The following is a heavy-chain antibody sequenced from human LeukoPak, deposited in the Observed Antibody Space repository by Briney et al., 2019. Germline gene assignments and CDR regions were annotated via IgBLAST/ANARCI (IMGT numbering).Heavy chain of an antibody. CDR1: GFTFSSYA. D-gene: IGHD3-22*01. CDR3: ARDPYYYDSSGYYPGY. J-gene: IGHJ4*02. V-gene: IGHV3-30-3*01. Sequence: AGGSLRLSCAASGFTFSSYAMHWVRQAPGKGLEWVAVISYDGSNKYYADSVKGRFTISRDNSKNTLYLQMNSLRAEDTAVYYCARDPYYYDSSGYYPGYWGQGTLVTVSS. CDR2: ISYDGSNK.